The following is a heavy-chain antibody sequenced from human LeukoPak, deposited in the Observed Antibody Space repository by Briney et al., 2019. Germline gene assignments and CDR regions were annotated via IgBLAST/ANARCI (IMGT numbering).Heavy chain of an antibody. V-gene: IGHV3-11*01. D-gene: IGHD3-3*02. Sequence: PGGSQRLSCGASVFPFSVYYMRCTPDARGKGLEWVSYISSSGSTIYYADSVKGRFTISRDNAKNSLYLQMNSLRAEDTAVYYCASTHYDYWGQGTLVTVSS. CDR1: VFPFSVYY. CDR3: ASTHYDY. CDR2: ISSSGSTI. J-gene: IGHJ4*02.